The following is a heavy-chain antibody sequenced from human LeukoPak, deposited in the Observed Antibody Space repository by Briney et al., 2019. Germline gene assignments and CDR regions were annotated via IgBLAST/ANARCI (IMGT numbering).Heavy chain of an antibody. Sequence: SETLSLTCTVSGGSISSGSYYWSWIRQPAGKGLEWIGRIYSSVSTNYNPSLKSRVTISVDTSKNQFSLKLSSVTAADTAVYYCARSYFDYWGQGTLVTVSS. CDR2: IYSSVST. CDR1: GGSISSGSYY. J-gene: IGHJ4*02. CDR3: ARSYFDY. V-gene: IGHV4-61*02.